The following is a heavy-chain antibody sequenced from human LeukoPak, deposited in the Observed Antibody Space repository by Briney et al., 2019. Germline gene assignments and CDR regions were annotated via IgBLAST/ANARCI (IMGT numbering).Heavy chain of an antibody. Sequence: GGALRLSCVYSRFSFRGHDMIRVGQAPGNGLELASTISGSGASTFYADSVSGRVFTSKDIPRNIVYLQMTSLRAEDTAVYDCEKGSRGYTNYYFDYWGQGTMVTVSS. J-gene: IGHJ4*02. CDR3: EKGSRGYTNYYFDY. CDR1: RFSFRGHD. D-gene: IGHD2-2*02. CDR2: ISGSGAST. V-gene: IGHV3-23*01.